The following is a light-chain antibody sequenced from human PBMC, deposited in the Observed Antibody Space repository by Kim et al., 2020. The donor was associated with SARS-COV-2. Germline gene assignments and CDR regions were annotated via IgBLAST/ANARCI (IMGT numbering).Light chain of an antibody. CDR1: SLSNYY. Sequence: VACGQTVMIAGQVDSLSNYYAHWNQQKPGQAPIVVIYGKSNRPSGIPDRFSGSTSGNTASLIITGAQAEDEADYYCNSRDSSGHQLFGGGTQLTVL. V-gene: IGLV3-19*01. CDR3: NSRDSSGHQL. J-gene: IGLJ3*02. CDR2: GKS.